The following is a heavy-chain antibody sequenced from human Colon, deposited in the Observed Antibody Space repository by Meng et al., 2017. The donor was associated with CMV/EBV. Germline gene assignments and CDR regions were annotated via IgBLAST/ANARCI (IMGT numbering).Heavy chain of an antibody. CDR1: GFILSSYG. CDR2: ITTANAYI. CDR3: ARPLSPRSAYSALLAF. D-gene: IGHD2-15*01. V-gene: IGHV3-21*06. Sequence: GESLKISCAASGFILSSYGMNWVRQAPGKGLEWVASITTANAYISYAESVKGRFTISRDHAKSSLFLQMDSLKVDDTAVYYCARPLSPRSAYSALLAFWGQGTLVTVSS. J-gene: IGHJ4*02.